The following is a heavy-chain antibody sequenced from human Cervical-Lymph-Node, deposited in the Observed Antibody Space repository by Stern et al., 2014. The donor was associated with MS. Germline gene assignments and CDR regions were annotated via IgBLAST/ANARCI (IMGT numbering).Heavy chain of an antibody. V-gene: IGHV1-69*11. CDR2: IIPILGTP. Sequence: QVQLVQSGAEVKKPGSSVKVSCKASGGTFSNYAISWVRQAPGQGLEWMGGIIPILGTPNYAQRFQGRVTITADQSTSTAYMELSSLTSEDPAVYYCARGAGDGYILRRFHHYGLGVWGQGTTVTVSS. CDR3: ARGAGDGYILRRFHHYGLGV. J-gene: IGHJ6*02. CDR1: GGTFSNYA. D-gene: IGHD5-24*01.